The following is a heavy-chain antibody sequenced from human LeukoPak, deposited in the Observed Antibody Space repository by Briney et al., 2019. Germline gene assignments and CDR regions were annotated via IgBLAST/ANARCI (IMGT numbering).Heavy chain of an antibody. CDR3: ARGDYGDYENWFDP. CDR1: GGSISSGGYY. V-gene: IGHV4-31*03. J-gene: IGHJ5*02. CDR2: TDYSGST. Sequence: PSETLSLTCTVSGGSISSGGYYWIWIRQHPGKGLEWIGYTDYSGSTYYNQSLKSRVTISVDTPNNQFFLKLSSVAAADTAVYYCARGDYGDYENWFDPWGQGTRVTVSS. D-gene: IGHD4-17*01.